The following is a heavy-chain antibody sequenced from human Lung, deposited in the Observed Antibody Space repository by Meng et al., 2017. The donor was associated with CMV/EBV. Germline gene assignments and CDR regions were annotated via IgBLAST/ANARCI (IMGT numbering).Heavy chain of an antibody. V-gene: IGHV1-46*01. CDR2: INPSGGRT. CDR1: GYTFTSYH. Sequence: SVXVSXXASGYTFTSYHMHWVRQAPGQGLECMGRINPSGGRTSYAHNFQGRVTMTRDTSTSTVYMELSSLRSEDTAVYFCAGGRSPSGNWYIDYWGQGTLVTVSS. CDR3: AGGRSPSGNWYIDY. D-gene: IGHD6-13*01. J-gene: IGHJ4*02.